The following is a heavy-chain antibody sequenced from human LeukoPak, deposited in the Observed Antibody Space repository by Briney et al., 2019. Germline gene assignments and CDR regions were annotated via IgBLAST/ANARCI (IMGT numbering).Heavy chain of an antibody. D-gene: IGHD3-16*01. CDR3: ARDLRVGGTWSYGVYFDL. J-gene: IGHJ2*01. V-gene: IGHV3-7*01. Sequence: GGSLRLSCAASRFTFSDYYMTWVRQAPGRGLEWVANIKEDGSEKNYVDSVKGRFTISRDNAKNSVYLLLNSLTPENTAVYYCARDLRVGGTWSYGVYFDLWGRGTLVTVSS. CDR1: RFTFSDYY. CDR2: IKEDGSEK.